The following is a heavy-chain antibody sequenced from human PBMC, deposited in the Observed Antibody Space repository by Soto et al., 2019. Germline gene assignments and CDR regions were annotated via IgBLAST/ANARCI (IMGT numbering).Heavy chain of an antibody. J-gene: IGHJ5*02. Sequence: QVQLVQSGAEVKKPGSSVKVSCKASGGTFSSYTISWVRQAPGQGLEWMGRIIPILGIANYAQKFQGRVTITADKSTSTAYVELCSLRSEDTAVYYCARARQQREGNWFDPWGQGTLVTVSS. CDR1: GGTFSSYT. V-gene: IGHV1-69*02. D-gene: IGHD6-13*01. CDR3: ARARQQREGNWFDP. CDR2: IIPILGIA.